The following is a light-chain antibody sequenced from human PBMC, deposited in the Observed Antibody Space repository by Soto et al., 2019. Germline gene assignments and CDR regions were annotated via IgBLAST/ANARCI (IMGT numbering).Light chain of an antibody. CDR3: SSYAGSNNFV. J-gene: IGLJ1*01. CDR1: SSDVGVYNS. CDR2: EVN. Sequence: QSALTQPPSASGSPGQSVTISCTGTSSDVGVYNSVSWYQQHPGKAPKLMIYEVNKRPSGVPDRFSGSKSGNTASLTVSGLQAEDEAEYYCSSYAGSNNFVFGTGTKLTVL. V-gene: IGLV2-8*01.